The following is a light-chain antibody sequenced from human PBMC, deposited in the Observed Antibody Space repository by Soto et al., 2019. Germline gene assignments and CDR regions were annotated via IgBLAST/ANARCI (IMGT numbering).Light chain of an antibody. Sequence: EIVLTQSPATLSLSPGERATLSCRASQSVSSYLAWYQQKPGQAPRLLIYDASNRATGIPARFSGSGSGTDLTLPSSSLEPEDFAVYYCQQRSNWPPLTFGPGAKVDIK. J-gene: IGKJ3*01. CDR2: DAS. V-gene: IGKV3-11*01. CDR3: QQRSNWPPLT. CDR1: QSVSSY.